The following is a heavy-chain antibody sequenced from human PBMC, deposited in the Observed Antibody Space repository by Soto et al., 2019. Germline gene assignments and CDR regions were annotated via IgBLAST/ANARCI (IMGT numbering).Heavy chain of an antibody. CDR2: MNPNSGNT. D-gene: IGHD6-13*01. Sequence: ASVKVSCKASGYTVTSYDINWVRQATGQGLEWMGWMNPNSGNTGYAQKFQGRVTMTRNTSISTAYMELSSLRSEDTAVYYCARCDSSSYDFDYRGKGTLVTVSS. J-gene: IGHJ4*02. CDR1: GYTVTSYD. CDR3: ARCDSSSYDFDY. V-gene: IGHV1-8*01.